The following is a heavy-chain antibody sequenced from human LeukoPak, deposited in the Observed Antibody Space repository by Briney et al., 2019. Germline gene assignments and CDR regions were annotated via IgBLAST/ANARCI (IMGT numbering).Heavy chain of an antibody. D-gene: IGHD6-6*01. CDR1: GFTFSDYY. Sequence: GGSLRLSCAASGFTFSDYYMSWIRQAPGKGLEWVSSISSSSSYIYYADSVKGRFTISRDNAKNSLYLQMNSLRAEDTAVYYCARERSSSSGFDYWGQGTLVTVSS. CDR3: ARERSSSSGFDY. V-gene: IGHV3-11*06. CDR2: ISSSSSYI. J-gene: IGHJ4*02.